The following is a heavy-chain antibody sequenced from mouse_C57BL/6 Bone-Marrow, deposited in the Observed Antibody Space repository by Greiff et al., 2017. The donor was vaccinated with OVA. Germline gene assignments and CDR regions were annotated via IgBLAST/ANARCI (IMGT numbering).Heavy chain of an antibody. V-gene: IGHV1-52*01. CDR3: ALRATVPFYALDY. CDR1: GYTFTSYW. J-gene: IGHJ4*01. D-gene: IGHD1-1*01. CDR2: IDPSDSET. Sequence: QVQLQQPGAELVRPGSSVKLSCKASGYTFTSYWMHWVKQRPIQGLEWIGNIDPSDSETHYNQKFKDKATLTVDKSSSTAYMQLSSLTSEDSAVYYCALRATVPFYALDYWGQGTSVTVSS.